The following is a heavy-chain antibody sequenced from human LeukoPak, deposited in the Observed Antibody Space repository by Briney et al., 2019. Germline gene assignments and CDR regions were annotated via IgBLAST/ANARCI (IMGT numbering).Heavy chain of an antibody. CDR3: ARDLLTMVRGVIITAFDY. D-gene: IGHD3-10*01. Sequence: GASVKVSCKASGYTFTSYYMHWVRQAPGQGLEWMGWINPNSGGTNYAQKFQGRVTMTRDTSISTAYMELSRLRSDDTAVYYCARDLLTMVRGVIITAFDYWGQGTLVTVSS. V-gene: IGHV1-2*02. CDR1: GYTFTSYY. CDR2: INPNSGGT. J-gene: IGHJ4*02.